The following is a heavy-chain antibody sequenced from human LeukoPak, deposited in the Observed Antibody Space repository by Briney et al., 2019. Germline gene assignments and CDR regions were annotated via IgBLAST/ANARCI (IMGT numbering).Heavy chain of an antibody. V-gene: IGHV4-59*01. J-gene: IGHJ4*02. D-gene: IGHD1-1*01. CDR3: ARGLGLNWSEYYFDY. Sequence: SETLSLTCTVSGGSISSYYWSWIRQPPGKGLEWIGYIYYSGSTNYNPSLKSRVTISVDTSKNQFSLKLSSVTAADTAVYYCARGLGLNWSEYYFDYWGQGTPVTVSS. CDR2: IYYSGST. CDR1: GGSISSYY.